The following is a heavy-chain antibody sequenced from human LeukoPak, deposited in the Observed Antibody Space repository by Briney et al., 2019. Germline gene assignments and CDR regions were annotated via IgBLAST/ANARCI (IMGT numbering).Heavy chain of an antibody. V-gene: IGHV3-21*01. CDR3: ARVSYVRGVTVYYFDH. Sequence: GGSLRLSGAASGFTFSSYSMNWVRQAPGKGLEWVSSISSRRRYIYYAHSVTGRFTISRDNAKNSLYLQMNSLRAEDTAIYYCARVSYVRGVTVYYFDHWGQGTLVTVSS. D-gene: IGHD3-10*02. CDR2: ISSRRRYI. J-gene: IGHJ4*02. CDR1: GFTFSSYS.